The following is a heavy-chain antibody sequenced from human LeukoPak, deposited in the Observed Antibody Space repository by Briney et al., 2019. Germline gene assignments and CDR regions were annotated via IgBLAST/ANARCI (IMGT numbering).Heavy chain of an antibody. J-gene: IGHJ6*03. CDR1: GGSISSGSYY. D-gene: IGHD3-3*01. CDR2: IYTSGST. CDR3: ARTYYDFWSGQRFLYYYMDV. Sequence: SETLSLTCTVSGGSISSGSYYWSWIRQPAGKGLEWIGRIYTSGSTNYNPSLKSRVTISVDTSKNQFSLKLSSVTAADTAVYYCARTYYDFWSGQRFLYYYMDVWGKGTTVTVSS. V-gene: IGHV4-61*02.